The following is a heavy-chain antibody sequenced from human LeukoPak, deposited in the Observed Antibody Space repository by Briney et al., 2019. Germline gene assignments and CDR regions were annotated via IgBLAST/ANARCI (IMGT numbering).Heavy chain of an antibody. CDR3: ARWVTPGYFDF. Sequence: PGVSLRLSCAASGFTFSSYAMSWVRQAPGKGLEWVSTVSSTGRNTYYADSVKGRFTISRDISKSTLYLQMNSLRAEDTAVYYCARWVTPGYFDFWGQGTLVTVSS. V-gene: IGHV3-23*01. D-gene: IGHD4-23*01. CDR2: VSSTGRNT. J-gene: IGHJ4*02. CDR1: GFTFSSYA.